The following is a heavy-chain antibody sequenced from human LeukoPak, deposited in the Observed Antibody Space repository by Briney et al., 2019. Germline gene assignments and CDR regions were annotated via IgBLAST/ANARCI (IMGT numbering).Heavy chain of an antibody. CDR2: MNPNTGDT. J-gene: IGHJ4*02. CDR1: GYSFTNYD. Sequence: ASVKVSCKASGYSFTNYDINWVRQATGQGLEWMGYMNPNTGDTGYAQKFQGRVTMTRHTSISTAYMELTSLGSEDTAVYYCARGREIVVVPAASLNDFWGQGTLVTVSS. D-gene: IGHD2-2*01. CDR3: ARGREIVVVPAASLNDF. V-gene: IGHV1-8*01.